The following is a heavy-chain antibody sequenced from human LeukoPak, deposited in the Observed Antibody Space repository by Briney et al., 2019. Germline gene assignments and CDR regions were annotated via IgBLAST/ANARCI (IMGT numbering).Heavy chain of an antibody. Sequence: SETLSLTCTVSGGSISSSSYYWGWIRQPPGKGLEWIGYIYYSGSTNYNPSLKSRVTISVDTSKNQFSLKLSSVTAADTAVYYCARGGGHCGGDCYGDWFDPWGQGTLVSVSS. CDR2: IYYSGST. J-gene: IGHJ5*02. D-gene: IGHD2-21*02. V-gene: IGHV4-61*05. CDR1: GGSISSSSYY. CDR3: ARGGGHCGGDCYGDWFDP.